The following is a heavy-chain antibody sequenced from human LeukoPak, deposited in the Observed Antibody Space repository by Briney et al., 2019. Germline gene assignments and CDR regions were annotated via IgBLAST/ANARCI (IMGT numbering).Heavy chain of an antibody. CDR1: GYSISSGYY. CDR2: IYHSGST. Sequence: SETLSLTCTVSGYSISSGYYWGWIRQPPGKGLEWIGSIYHSGSTYYNPSLKSRVTISVDTSKNQFSLKLSSVTAADTAVYYCAREISSSPYYFDYWGQGTLVTVSS. J-gene: IGHJ4*02. D-gene: IGHD6-13*01. V-gene: IGHV4-38-2*02. CDR3: AREISSSPYYFDY.